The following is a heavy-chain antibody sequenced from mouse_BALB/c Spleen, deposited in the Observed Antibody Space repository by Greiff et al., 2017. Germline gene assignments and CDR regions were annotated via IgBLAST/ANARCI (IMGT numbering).Heavy chain of an antibody. CDR1: GFSLTSYG. Sequence: VKLMESGPGLVAPSQSLSITCTVSGFSLTSYGVHWVRQSPGKGLEWLGVIWSGGSTDYNAAFISRLSISKDNSKSQVFFKMNSLQANDTAIYYCARSTMITTVLFDYWGQGTTLAVSS. CDR3: ARSTMITTVLFDY. J-gene: IGHJ2*01. D-gene: IGHD2-4*01. V-gene: IGHV2-2*02. CDR2: IWSGGST.